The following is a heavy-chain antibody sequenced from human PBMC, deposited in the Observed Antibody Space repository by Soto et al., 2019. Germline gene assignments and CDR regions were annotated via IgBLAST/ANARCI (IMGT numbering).Heavy chain of an antibody. D-gene: IGHD3-10*01. J-gene: IGHJ5*02. CDR2: IYYSGST. Sequence: QVQLQESGPGLVKPSETLSLTCTVSGGSISSYYWSWIRQPPGKGLEWIGYIYYSGSTNYNPSLKSRVTISVDTSKNQFSLKLSSVTAADTAVYYCARSITMVRGVPNWFDPWGQGTLVTVSS. V-gene: IGHV4-59*08. CDR1: GGSISSYY. CDR3: ARSITMVRGVPNWFDP.